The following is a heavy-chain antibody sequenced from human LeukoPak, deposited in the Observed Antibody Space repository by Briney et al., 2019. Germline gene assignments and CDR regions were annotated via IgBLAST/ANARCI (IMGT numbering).Heavy chain of an antibody. CDR1: GFTFYDYA. Sequence: GGSLRLSCAASGFTFYDYAMHWVRQAPGKGLEWVSGISWNSGSIVYADSVKGRFTISRDNAKNSLYLQMNSLRAEDTAVYYCAKGWHYYDSSGYYYAKGVGAFDIWGQGTMVTVSS. CDR3: AKGWHYYDSSGYYYAKGVGAFDI. J-gene: IGHJ3*02. D-gene: IGHD3-22*01. V-gene: IGHV3-9*01. CDR2: ISWNSGSI.